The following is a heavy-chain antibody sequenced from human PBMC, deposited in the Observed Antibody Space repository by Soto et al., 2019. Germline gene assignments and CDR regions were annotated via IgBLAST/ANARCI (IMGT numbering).Heavy chain of an antibody. CDR1: GFTISNNY. CDR2: IYSIGPT. D-gene: IGHD6-6*01. Sequence: GGSLRLSCAASGFTISNNYMNWVRQAPGKGLEWVSVIYSIGPTYYADSVKGRFTISRDNSKNTLYLQMNSLRAEDTAVYYCANLYRRSSSQNYWGQGTLVTVSS. J-gene: IGHJ4*02. CDR3: ANLYRRSSSQNY. V-gene: IGHV3-53*01.